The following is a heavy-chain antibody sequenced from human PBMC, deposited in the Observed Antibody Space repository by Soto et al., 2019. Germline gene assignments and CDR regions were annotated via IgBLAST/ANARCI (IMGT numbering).Heavy chain of an antibody. CDR3: ARGQGAAAGHSNFDY. Sequence: PSETMSVTCTVAGGTISGTACSWSWIRKPPGKGLEWIGYIYDSGNTYYNPSLKSQFSISVDRSKNQFSLKLSSVTAADTAVYYCARGQGAAAGHSNFDYWGQGALVTVSS. CDR1: GGTISGTACS. D-gene: IGHD6-13*01. CDR2: IYDSGNT. J-gene: IGHJ4*02. V-gene: IGHV4-30-2*01.